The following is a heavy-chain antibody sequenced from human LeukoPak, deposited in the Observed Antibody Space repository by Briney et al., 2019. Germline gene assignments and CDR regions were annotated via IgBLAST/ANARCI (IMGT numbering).Heavy chain of an antibody. D-gene: IGHD5-24*01. CDR3: ARDGPRWLQLGTMGY. Sequence: SETLSLTCTVSGDSLSSSSYYWGWIRQPPGKGLELNGSIYYSGSTYYNPSLKSRVTISVDTSKNQFSLKLSSVTAADTAVYYCARDGPRWLQLGTMGYWGQGTLVTVSS. CDR2: IYYSGST. V-gene: IGHV4-39*07. CDR1: GDSLSSSSYY. J-gene: IGHJ4*02.